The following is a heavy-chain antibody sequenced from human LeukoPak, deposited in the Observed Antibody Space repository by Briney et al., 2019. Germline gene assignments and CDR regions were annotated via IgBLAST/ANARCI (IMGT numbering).Heavy chain of an antibody. Sequence: PGGSLRLSRAASGFTVSSNYMSWVRQAPGKGLEWVSVIYSGGSTYYADSVKGRFTISRDNSKNTLYLQMNSLRAEDTAVYYCARDIYGGNSDAFDIWGQGTMVTVSS. V-gene: IGHV3-66*01. D-gene: IGHD4-23*01. CDR1: GFTVSSNY. CDR3: ARDIYGGNSDAFDI. CDR2: IYSGGST. J-gene: IGHJ3*02.